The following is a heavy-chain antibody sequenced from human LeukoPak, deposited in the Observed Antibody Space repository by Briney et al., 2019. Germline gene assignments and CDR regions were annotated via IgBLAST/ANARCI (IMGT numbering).Heavy chain of an antibody. D-gene: IGHD4-23*01. V-gene: IGHV4-38-2*01. CDR3: ARAPRDYGGNSGL. Sequence: SEALSLTCAVSGYSISSGYYWGWIRQPPGKGLEWIGSIYHSGSTYYNPSLKSRVTISVDTSKNQFSLKLSSVTAADTAVYYCARAPRDYGGNSGLWGQGTLVTVSS. CDR2: IYHSGST. J-gene: IGHJ4*02. CDR1: GYSISSGYY.